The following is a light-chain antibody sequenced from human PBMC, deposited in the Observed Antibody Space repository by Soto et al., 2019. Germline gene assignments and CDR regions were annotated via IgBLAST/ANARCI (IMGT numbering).Light chain of an antibody. CDR1: SGHSSYA. Sequence: QLVLTQSPSASASLGPSVKLTCTLSSGHSSYAIAWHQQQPEKGPRYLMKLNSDGSHSKGDGIPDRFSGSSSGAERYLTISSLQSEDEADYYCQTWGTDIQVFGTGTKLTV. V-gene: IGLV4-69*01. CDR2: LNSDGSH. CDR3: QTWGTDIQV. J-gene: IGLJ1*01.